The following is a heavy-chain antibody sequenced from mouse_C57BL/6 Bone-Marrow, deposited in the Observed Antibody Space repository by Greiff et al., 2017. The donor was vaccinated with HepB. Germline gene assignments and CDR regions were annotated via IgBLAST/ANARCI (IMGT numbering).Heavy chain of an antibody. CDR1: GYTFTSYW. V-gene: IGHV1-55*01. CDR2: IYPGSGST. J-gene: IGHJ2*01. Sequence: QVQLQQPGAELVKPGASVKMSCKASGYTFTSYWITWVKQRPGQGLEWIGDIYPGSGSTNYNEKFKSKATLTVDTSSSTAYMQLSSLTSEDSAVYYCARWVFITTVVAFDYWGQGTTLTVSS. D-gene: IGHD1-1*01. CDR3: ARWVFITTVVAFDY.